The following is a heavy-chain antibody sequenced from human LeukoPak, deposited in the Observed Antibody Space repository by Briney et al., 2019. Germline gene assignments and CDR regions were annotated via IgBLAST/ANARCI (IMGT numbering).Heavy chain of an antibody. CDR3: ARGRDYGDP. J-gene: IGHJ5*02. D-gene: IGHD4-17*01. Sequence: PSVNVSRKPSLYTFTNYVINWVRQAAGPGLEWMGWMSPYNGDTHPAPNLQGRVTMTTDTSTSTAYMELRSLGSDATAVYFCARGRDYGDPWGQGTLVTVSS. CDR2: MSPYNGDT. CDR1: LYTFTNYV. V-gene: IGHV1-18*01.